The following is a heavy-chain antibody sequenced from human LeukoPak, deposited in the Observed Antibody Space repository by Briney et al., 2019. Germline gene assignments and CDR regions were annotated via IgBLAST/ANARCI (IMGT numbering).Heavy chain of an antibody. Sequence: ASVKVSCKASGYTFTGYYMHYVRQAPGQGLEWMGWINPNSGGTHYAQKFQGRVTMTRDTSVNTIYMELSGLRSDDTAVYYCARFEYSSSSGRDYWGQGTLVTVSS. CDR1: GYTFTGYY. J-gene: IGHJ4*02. CDR3: ARFEYSSSSGRDY. CDR2: INPNSGGT. V-gene: IGHV1-2*02. D-gene: IGHD6-6*01.